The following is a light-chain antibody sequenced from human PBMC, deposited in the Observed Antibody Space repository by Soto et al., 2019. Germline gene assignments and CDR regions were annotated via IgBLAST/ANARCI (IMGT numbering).Light chain of an antibody. V-gene: IGKV1-6*01. CDR1: QGIRSD. CDR2: ATS. J-gene: IGKJ1*01. Sequence: AIQMTQSPSSLSASVGDRVTISCRASQGIRSDLAWYQQKPGKAPKLLIFATSTLQSGVPSRFSGRRSATDFTLNISSLQPEDFATYYCLQSYNFPRTCGQGTKVEIK. CDR3: LQSYNFPRT.